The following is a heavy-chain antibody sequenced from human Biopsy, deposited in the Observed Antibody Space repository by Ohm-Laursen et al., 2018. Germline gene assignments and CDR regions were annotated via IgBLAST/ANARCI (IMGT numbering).Heavy chain of an antibody. CDR3: AGDLPYYENSGYGAFDM. CDR2: IYNTGST. V-gene: IGHV4-4*07. J-gene: IGHJ3*02. CDR1: GGFISTYY. Sequence: TLSLTCTVSGGFISTYYWNWIRQPAGKALEWIGRIYNTGSTNYNPSLQSRVTMSVDTSKNQFSLKMSSVTAADTAVYYCAGDLPYYENSGYGAFDMWGQGTMVTVSS. D-gene: IGHD3-22*01.